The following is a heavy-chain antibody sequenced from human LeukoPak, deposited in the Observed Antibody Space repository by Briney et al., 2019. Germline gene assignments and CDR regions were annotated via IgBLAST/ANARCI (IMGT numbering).Heavy chain of an antibody. CDR2: INPSAGST. CDR3: ARSPYTYGSLFYLDY. V-gene: IGHV1-46*01. J-gene: IGHJ4*02. Sequence: ASVKVSCKTSGCTFTYYYIHWVRQAPGQGLEWMGFINPSAGSTNYAQIFQGRVTLTRDTSTSTVYMDLGSLRSEDTAVYYCARSPYTYGSLFYLDYWGQGTLVTVSS. CDR1: GCTFTYYY. D-gene: IGHD3-10*01.